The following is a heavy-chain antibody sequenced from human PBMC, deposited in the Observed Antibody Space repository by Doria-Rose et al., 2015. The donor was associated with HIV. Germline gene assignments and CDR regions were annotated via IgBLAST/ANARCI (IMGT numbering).Heavy chain of an antibody. Sequence: QVQLQESGPGLVKPSETLSLTCTVSGGSISSYYWTWIRQPPGKGLEWIGCFYYSGTTNYNPSLKSRVTISMDTSKTQFSLMLPSGTAADTAMYYCARGGGGGSGGLLEGWFDPWGQGTLVTVSS. CDR3: ARGGGGGSGGLLEGWFDP. D-gene: IGHD3-10*01. J-gene: IGHJ5*02. CDR1: GGSISSYY. CDR2: FYYSGTT. V-gene: IGHV4-59*01.